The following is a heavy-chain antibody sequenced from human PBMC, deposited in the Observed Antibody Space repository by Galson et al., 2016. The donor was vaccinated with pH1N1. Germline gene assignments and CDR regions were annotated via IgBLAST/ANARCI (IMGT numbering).Heavy chain of an antibody. V-gene: IGHV2-5*02. J-gene: IGHJ4*02. CDR2: IYWDDDK. CDR3: AHITHGDYSVYLDY. CDR1: GFSLSTSGVG. Sequence: PALVKPTQTLTLTCTFSGFSLSTSGVGVGWIRQPPEKALEGLALIYWDDDKRYSPSLKSRLTITKDTSKNQVVLKMTNMDPVDTATYYCAHITHGDYSVYLDYWGQGTLVTVSS. D-gene: IGHD4-17*01.